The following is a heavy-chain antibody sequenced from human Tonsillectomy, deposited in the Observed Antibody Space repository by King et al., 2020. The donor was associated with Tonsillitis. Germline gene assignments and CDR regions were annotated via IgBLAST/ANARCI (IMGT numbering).Heavy chain of an antibody. Sequence: VQLVESGGGLVKPGGSLRLSCAASGFTSSSYSMNWVRQAPGKGLEWVSSISSSSSYIYYADSVKGRFTISRDNAKNSLYLQMNSLRAEDTAVYYCARAKGYTSAWYPDASDIWGQGTMVTVSS. D-gene: IGHD6-19*01. CDR1: GFTSSSYS. J-gene: IGHJ3*02. CDR3: ARAKGYTSAWYPDASDI. CDR2: ISSSSSYI. V-gene: IGHV3-21*01.